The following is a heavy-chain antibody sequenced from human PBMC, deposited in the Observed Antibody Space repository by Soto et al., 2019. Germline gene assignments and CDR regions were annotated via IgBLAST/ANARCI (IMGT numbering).Heavy chain of an antibody. CDR1: GFTFSSYG. CDR3: AKEYGRNHADSSSSQNYYYYYGMDV. CDR2: ISYDGSNK. Sequence: GGSLRLSCAASGFTFSSYGMHWVRQAPGKGLEWVAVISYDGSNKYYADSVKGRFTISRDNSKNTLYLQMNSLRAEDTAVYYCAKEYGRNHADSSSSQNYYYYYGMDVWGQGTTVTVSS. D-gene: IGHD6-6*01. J-gene: IGHJ6*02. V-gene: IGHV3-30*18.